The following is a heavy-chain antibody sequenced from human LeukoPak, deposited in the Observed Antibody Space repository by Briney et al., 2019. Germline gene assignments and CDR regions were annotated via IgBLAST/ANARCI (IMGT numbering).Heavy chain of an antibody. Sequence: GGSLRLFCAASGFTFSSYSMNWVRLAPGKGLERVSSISSSSSYIYYADSVKGRFTISRDNAKNSLYLQMNSLRAEDTAVYYCARDPIGIAVAGVPYYFDYWGQGTLVTVSS. D-gene: IGHD6-19*01. CDR2: ISSSSSYI. V-gene: IGHV3-21*01. J-gene: IGHJ4*02. CDR3: ARDPIGIAVAGVPYYFDY. CDR1: GFTFSSYS.